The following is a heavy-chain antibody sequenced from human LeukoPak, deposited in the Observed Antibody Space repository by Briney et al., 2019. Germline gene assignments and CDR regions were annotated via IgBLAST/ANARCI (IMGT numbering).Heavy chain of an antibody. CDR1: GFTFSSYW. CDR2: IKQDGSEK. V-gene: IGHV3-7*01. CDR3: ARDLTFPVELGFDY. Sequence: GESLRLSCAASGFTFSSYWMSWVRQAPGKGLEWVANIKQDGSEKYYVDSVKGRFTISRDNAKNSLYLQMNSLRAEDTAVYYCARDLTFPVELGFDYWGQGTLVTVSS. D-gene: IGHD3-16*01. J-gene: IGHJ4*02.